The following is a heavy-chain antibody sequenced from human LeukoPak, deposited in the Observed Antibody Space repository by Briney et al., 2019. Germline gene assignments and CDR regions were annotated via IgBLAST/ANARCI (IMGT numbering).Heavy chain of an antibody. V-gene: IGHV4-34*01. CDR1: GGSFRGYY. CDR3: ARGRYYGSGGQKNYYYYGMDV. D-gene: IGHD3-10*01. J-gene: IGHJ6*04. Sequence: SQTRSLTCAVDGGSFRGYYWSWIRHPPGKGLEWIGEINHSGSTNYNPSLKSRVTITVDTTNNQFSLKLSSVPAADTAVYYCARGRYYGSGGQKNYYYYGMDVWGKGTTVTVSS. CDR2: INHSGST.